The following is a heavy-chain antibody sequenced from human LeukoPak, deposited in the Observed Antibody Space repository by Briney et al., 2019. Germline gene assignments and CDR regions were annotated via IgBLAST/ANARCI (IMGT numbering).Heavy chain of an antibody. CDR2: IYYSGST. D-gene: IGHD2-15*01. J-gene: IGHJ4*02. V-gene: IGHV4-61*01. CDR3: ARGYCSGGSCYDLGYFDY. Sequence: PSETLSLTCTVSGGSISGSSYYWSWIRQPPGKGLEWIGYIYYSGSTNYNPSLKSRVTISVDTSKNQFSLKLSSVTAADTAVYYCARGYCSGGSCYDLGYFDYWGQGTLVTVSS. CDR1: GGSISGSSYY.